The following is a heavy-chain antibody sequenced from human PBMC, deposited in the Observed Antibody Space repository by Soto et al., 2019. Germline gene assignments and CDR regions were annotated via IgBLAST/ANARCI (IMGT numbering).Heavy chain of an antibody. D-gene: IGHD5-12*01. V-gene: IGHV1-3*01. Sequence: ASVKVSCKASGGTFSSYAISWVRQAPGQGLEWMGWINAGNGNTKYSQKFQGRVTITRDTSASTAYMELSSLRSEDTAVYYCARILKMATITSAPFDYWGQGTLVTVSS. CDR2: INAGNGNT. J-gene: IGHJ4*02. CDR3: ARILKMATITSAPFDY. CDR1: GGTFSSYA.